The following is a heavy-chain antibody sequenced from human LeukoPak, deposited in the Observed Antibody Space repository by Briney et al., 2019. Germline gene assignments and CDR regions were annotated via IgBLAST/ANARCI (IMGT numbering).Heavy chain of an antibody. V-gene: IGHV5-51*01. D-gene: IGHD6-6*01. CDR1: GYSFTSYW. CDR2: IYPGDSDT. J-gene: IGHJ3*02. CDR3: ARPIGRIAAPPEAFDI. Sequence: GESLKISCKGSGYSFTSYWIGWVRQMPGKGLEWMGIIYPGDSDTRYSPSFQGQVTISADKSISTAYLQWSSLKASDTAMYYCARPIGRIAAPPEAFDIWGQGTMVTVSS.